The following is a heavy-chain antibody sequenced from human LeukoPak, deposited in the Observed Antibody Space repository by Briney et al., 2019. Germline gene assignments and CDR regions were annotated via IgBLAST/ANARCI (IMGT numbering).Heavy chain of an antibody. V-gene: IGHV5-10-1*01. CDR1: GYSFTSYW. J-gene: IGHJ4*02. CDR3: ARHPPNPGYCSSTSCLPDY. Sequence: GESLKISCKGSGYSFTSYWISWVRQMPGKGLEWMGRIDPSDSYTNYSPSFQGHVTISADKSISTAYLQWSSLKAADTAMYYCARHPPNPGYCSSTSCLPDYWGQGTLVTVSS. CDR2: IDPSDSYT. D-gene: IGHD2-2*01.